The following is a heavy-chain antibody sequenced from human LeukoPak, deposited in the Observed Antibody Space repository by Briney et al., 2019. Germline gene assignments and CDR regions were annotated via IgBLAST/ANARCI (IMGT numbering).Heavy chain of an antibody. CDR1: GFTFSSYW. D-gene: IGHD3-22*01. V-gene: IGHV3-7*03. CDR3: AREYYYDSSGYGNYFDY. CDR2: IKQDGSEK. Sequence: GGSLRLSCAASGFTFSSYWMSWVRQAPGKGLEWVANIKQDGSEKYYVDSVKGRFTISRDNAKNSLYLQMNSLRTEDTALYYCAREYYYDSSGYGNYFDYWGQGTLVTVSS. J-gene: IGHJ4*02.